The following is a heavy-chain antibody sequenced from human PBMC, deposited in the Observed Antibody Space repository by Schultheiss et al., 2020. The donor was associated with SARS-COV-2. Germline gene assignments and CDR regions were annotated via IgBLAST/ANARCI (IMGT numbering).Heavy chain of an antibody. Sequence: GESLKISCAASGFTFSSYWMSWVRQAPGKGLEWVSSISSSSSYIYYADSVKGRFTISRDNAKNSLYLQMNSLRAEDTAVYYCARGDNGIVVVVAATNQAYFDYWGQGTLVTVSS. CDR3: ARGDNGIVVVVAATNQAYFDY. D-gene: IGHD2-15*01. V-gene: IGHV3-21*01. J-gene: IGHJ4*02. CDR2: ISSSSSYI. CDR1: GFTFSSYW.